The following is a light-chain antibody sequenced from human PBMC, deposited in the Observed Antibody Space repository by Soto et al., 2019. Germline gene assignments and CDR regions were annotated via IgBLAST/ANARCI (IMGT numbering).Light chain of an antibody. CDR3: MQALQTPLT. CDR1: QSLLYSNGYNY. V-gene: IGKV2-28*01. J-gene: IGKJ5*01. CDR2: LGS. Sequence: DIVMTQSPLSLPVTPGEPASISCRSSQSLLYSNGYNYFDWYLQKPGQSPQLLIYLGSNRASGVPNRFSGSGSGTDFTLKISRVEAEDVGIYYCMQALQTPLTFGQGTRLEIK.